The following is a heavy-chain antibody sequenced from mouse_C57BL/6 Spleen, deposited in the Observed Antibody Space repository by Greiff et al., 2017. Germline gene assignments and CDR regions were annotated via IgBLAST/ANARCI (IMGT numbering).Heavy chain of an antibody. V-gene: IGHV1-4*01. D-gene: IGHD1-1*02. Sequence: QVQLQQSGADLARPGASVKMSCKASGYTFTSYTMHWVNQRPGQGLEWVGYINASSGYTKYNQKFKDKATLTADKSSSTDYMQLSSLTSEDSAVYDCARDDLVDWGQGTTLTVSS. CDR3: ARDDLVD. J-gene: IGHJ2*01. CDR1: GYTFTSYT. CDR2: INASSGYT.